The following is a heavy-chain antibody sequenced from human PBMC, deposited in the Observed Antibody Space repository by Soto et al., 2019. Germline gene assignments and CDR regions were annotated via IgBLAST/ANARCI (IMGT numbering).Heavy chain of an antibody. D-gene: IGHD5-18*01. J-gene: IGHJ6*03. CDR3: ARDAGGYSYGSTLDYYYYMDV. Sequence: EVQLVESGGGLVQPGGSLRLSCAASGFTFSSYWMSWVRQAPGKGLEWVANIKQDGSEKYYLDSVKGRFTISRDNAKNSLYLQMNSLRAEDTAVYYCARDAGGYSYGSTLDYYYYMDVWGKGTTVTVSS. V-gene: IGHV3-7*01. CDR1: GFTFSSYW. CDR2: IKQDGSEK.